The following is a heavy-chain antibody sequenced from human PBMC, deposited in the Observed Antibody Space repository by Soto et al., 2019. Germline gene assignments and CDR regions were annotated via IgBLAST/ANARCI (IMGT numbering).Heavy chain of an antibody. CDR1: GGSISSEYYH. Sequence: QVQLQESGPGLVRPSQTLSLTCTVSGGSISSEYYHWTWIRQAPGKGMEWIGYIHYSGRVHYNPSLQSRLTMSVDTSKHLFSLMVSSVTAADTAVYFCAREDDGGDRDYYGLDVWGQGTTVTVSS. J-gene: IGHJ6*02. V-gene: IGHV4-30-4*01. CDR3: AREDDGGDRDYYGLDV. CDR2: IHYSGRV. D-gene: IGHD2-21*02.